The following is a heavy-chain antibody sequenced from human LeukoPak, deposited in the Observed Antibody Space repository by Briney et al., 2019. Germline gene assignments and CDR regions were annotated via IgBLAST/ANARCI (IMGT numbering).Heavy chain of an antibody. D-gene: IGHD4-11*01. Sequence: SVKVSCKASGGTFSSYAISWVRQAPGQGLEWMGGIIPIFGTANYAQKFQGRVTITTDESTSTAYMELSSLRSEDTAVYYCASVNSNSPRHGYDYWGQGTLVTVSS. CDR1: GGTFSSYA. CDR3: ASVNSNSPRHGYDY. J-gene: IGHJ4*02. CDR2: IIPIFGTA. V-gene: IGHV1-69*05.